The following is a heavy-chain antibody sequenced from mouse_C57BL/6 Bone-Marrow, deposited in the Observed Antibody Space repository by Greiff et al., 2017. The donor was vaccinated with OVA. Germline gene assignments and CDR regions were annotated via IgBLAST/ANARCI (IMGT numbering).Heavy chain of an antibody. CDR1: GFSFSSYA. J-gene: IGHJ2*01. D-gene: IGHD1-1*01. V-gene: IGHV5-4*03. CDR2: ISDGGSYT. CDR3: ARSAPYHYGFGY. Sequence: EVMLVESGGGLVKPGGSLKLTCAASGFSFSSYALSWVRQTPEKKLVWVVTISDGGSYTYYPDNLKGRFPISRDTAKNNLSLQMSRLNSEDTAMYYCARSAPYHYGFGYWGQGTTLTGSS.